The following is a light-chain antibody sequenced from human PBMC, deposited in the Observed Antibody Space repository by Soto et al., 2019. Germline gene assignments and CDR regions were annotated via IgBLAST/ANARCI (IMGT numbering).Light chain of an antibody. Sequence: AIQMTQSPSSLSASVGDRVTITCRASQGIGNDLGWYQEKPGKAPNLLIYAASNLQSGVPSRFSGSGSGTDFTLTISSLPPEDCATYYCLQDYNSPWTFGQGTKVEIK. V-gene: IGKV1-6*01. CDR1: QGIGND. CDR3: LQDYNSPWT. J-gene: IGKJ1*01. CDR2: AAS.